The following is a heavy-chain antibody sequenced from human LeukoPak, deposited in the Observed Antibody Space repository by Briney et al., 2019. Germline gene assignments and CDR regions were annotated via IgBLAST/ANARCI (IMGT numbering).Heavy chain of an antibody. CDR2: MNPNSGNT. V-gene: IGHV1-8*01. J-gene: IGHJ5*02. CDR1: GYTFTSYD. Sequence: ASVKVSCKASGYTFTSYDINWVRQATGQGLEWMGWMNPNSGNTGYAQKFRGRVTMTRNTSISTAYMELSSLRSEDTAVYYCARRYSYGPTDWFDPWGQGTLVTVSS. D-gene: IGHD5-18*01. CDR3: ARRYSYGPTDWFDP.